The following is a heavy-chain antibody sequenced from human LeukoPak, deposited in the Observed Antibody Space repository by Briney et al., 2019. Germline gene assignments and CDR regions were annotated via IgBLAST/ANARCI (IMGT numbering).Heavy chain of an antibody. V-gene: IGHV3-23*01. CDR1: GFTFSSYA. D-gene: IGHD4-4*01. Sequence: TGGSLRLSCAASGFTFSSYAMSWVRQAPGKGLEWVSAISGSGGSTYYADSVKGRFTISRDNSKNTLYLQMNSLRAEDTAVYYCAKGIYLSNYYYYGMDVWGQGTTVTVSS. CDR2: ISGSGGST. J-gene: IGHJ6*02. CDR3: AKGIYLSNYYYYGMDV.